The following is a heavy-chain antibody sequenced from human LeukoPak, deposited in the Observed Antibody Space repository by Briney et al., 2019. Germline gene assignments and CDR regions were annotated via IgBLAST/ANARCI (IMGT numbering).Heavy chain of an antibody. J-gene: IGHJ6*02. V-gene: IGHV1-46*01. Sequence: ASVKVSCKASGYTFTSYYMHWVRQAPGQGPEWMGIINPSGGSTSYAQKFQGRVTMTRDTSTSTVYMELSSLRSEDTAVYYCARDSPVVPAAIFYYYYGMDVWGQGTTVTVSS. D-gene: IGHD2-2*01. CDR2: INPSGGST. CDR3: ARDSPVVPAAIFYYYYGMDV. CDR1: GYTFTSYY.